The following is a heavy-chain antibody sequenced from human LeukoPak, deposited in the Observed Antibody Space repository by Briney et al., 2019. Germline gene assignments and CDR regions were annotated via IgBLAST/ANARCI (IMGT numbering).Heavy chain of an antibody. D-gene: IGHD4-17*01. V-gene: IGHV1-2*02. CDR2: INPNSGGT. CDR3: ARGDYGDYWTDY. Sequence: WASVKVSCKASGYTFTGYFMHWVRQAPGQGLEWMGWINPNSGGTNYAQKLQGRVTMTRDTSISTAYMELSRLRPDDTAVYFCARGDYGDYWTDYWGQGTLVTVSS. CDR1: GYTFTGYF. J-gene: IGHJ4*02.